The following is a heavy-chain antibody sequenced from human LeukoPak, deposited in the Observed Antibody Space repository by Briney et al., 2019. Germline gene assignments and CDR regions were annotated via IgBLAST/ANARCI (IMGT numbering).Heavy chain of an antibody. Sequence: PSQTLSLTCTVSGGSISSGDYYWSWIRQPPGKGLEWIGYIYYSGSTYYNPSLKSRVTISVDTSKNQFSLKLSSVTAADTAVYYCARGSNYYDSSGYYPLYYFDYWGQGTLVTVSS. CDR2: IYYSGST. CDR1: GGSISSGDYY. V-gene: IGHV4-30-4*01. CDR3: ARGSNYYDSSGYYPLYYFDY. J-gene: IGHJ4*02. D-gene: IGHD3-22*01.